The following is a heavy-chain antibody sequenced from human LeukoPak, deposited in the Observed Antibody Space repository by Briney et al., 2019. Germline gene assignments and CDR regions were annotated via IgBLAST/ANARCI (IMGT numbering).Heavy chain of an antibody. Sequence: PGRSLRLSCAASGFTFDDYAMHWVRQAPGKGLEWVSSISSSSSYIYYADSVKGRFTISRGNAKNSLYLQMNSLRAEDTAVYYCAREVLFPGGAFDIWGQGTMVTVSS. CDR3: AREVLFPGGAFDI. CDR2: ISSSSSYI. V-gene: IGHV3-21*01. D-gene: IGHD4/OR15-4a*01. CDR1: GFTFDDYA. J-gene: IGHJ3*02.